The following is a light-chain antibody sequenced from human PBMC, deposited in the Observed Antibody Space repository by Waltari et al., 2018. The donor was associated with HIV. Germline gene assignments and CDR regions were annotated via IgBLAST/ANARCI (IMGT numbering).Light chain of an antibody. CDR1: SSDLGGDHF. J-gene: IGLJ2*01. V-gene: IGLV2-8*01. Sequence: QSALTQPPSASGSPGPSVTISCTGTSSDLGGDHFVAWYQQHPGNAPKLIIYEVTERPSGVPDRFSGSKSGNTASLTVSGLQAEDEADYYCSSYAGSNKLVFGGGTKLTVV. CDR2: EVT. CDR3: SSYAGSNKLV.